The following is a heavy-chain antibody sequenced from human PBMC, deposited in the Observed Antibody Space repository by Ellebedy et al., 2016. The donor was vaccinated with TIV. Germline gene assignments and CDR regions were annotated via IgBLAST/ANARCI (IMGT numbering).Heavy chain of an antibody. CDR1: GFNFGDYA. D-gene: IGHD4-17*01. J-gene: IGHJ4*02. CDR3: AKDWSYGDYATAHFDY. V-gene: IGHV3-9*01. CDR2: IIWNSEIR. Sequence: GGSLRLXXVASGFNFGDYAMHWVRQAPGKGLEWVSRIIWNSEIRDYTVSVKGRFTISRDNAKNSLYLHMDSLTEEDTALYYCAKDWSYGDYATAHFDYWGQGTLVTVSS.